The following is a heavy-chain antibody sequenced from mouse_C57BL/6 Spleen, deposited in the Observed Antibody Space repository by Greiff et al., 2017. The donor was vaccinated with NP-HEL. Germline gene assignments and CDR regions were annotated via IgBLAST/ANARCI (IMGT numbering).Heavy chain of an antibody. V-gene: IGHV1-82*01. CDR1: GYAFSSSW. Sequence: QVQLKQSGPELVKPGASVKISCTASGYAFSSSWMNWVKQRPGKGLEWIGRIYPGDGDTNYNGKFKGKATLTADKSSSTAYMQLSSLTSEDSSVYICALSAQALYWCFDVWGTGTTLTVSS. CDR2: IYPGDGDT. J-gene: IGHJ1*03. CDR3: ALSAQALYWCFDV. D-gene: IGHD3-2*02.